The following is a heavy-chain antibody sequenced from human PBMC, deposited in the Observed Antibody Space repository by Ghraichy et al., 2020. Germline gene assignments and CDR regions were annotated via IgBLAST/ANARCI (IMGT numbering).Heavy chain of an antibody. Sequence: GGSLRLSCAASGFTVSSNYMNWVRQAPGKGLEWVSLIYSSGSTYYADSVKGRFTISRDNSKNTLYLQMNSLTVEDTAVYYCRRYGSSSVDIWGQGTVVTVSS. CDR1: GFTVSSNY. CDR3: RRYGSSSVDI. J-gene: IGHJ3*02. D-gene: IGHD6-6*01. V-gene: IGHV3-53*01. CDR2: IYSSGST.